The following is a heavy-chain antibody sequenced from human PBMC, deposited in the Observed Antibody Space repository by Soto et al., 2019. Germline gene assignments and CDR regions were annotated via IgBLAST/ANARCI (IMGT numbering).Heavy chain of an antibody. V-gene: IGHV4-39*01. CDR3: AYSSSWYDARFDY. CDR2: IYYSGST. Sequence: QLQLQESGPGLVKPSETLSLTCTVSGGSISSSSYYWGWIRQPPGKGLEWIGSIYYSGSTYYNPSLKSRITISVDTSKNHFALKLSSVTAADTAVYYCAYSSSWYDARFDYWGQGTLVTVSS. CDR1: GGSISSSSYY. D-gene: IGHD6-13*01. J-gene: IGHJ4*02.